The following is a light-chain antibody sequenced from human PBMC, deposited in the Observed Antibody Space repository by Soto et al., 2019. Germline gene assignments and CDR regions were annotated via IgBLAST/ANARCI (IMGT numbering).Light chain of an antibody. J-gene: IGKJ1*01. CDR2: GAS. V-gene: IGKV3-20*01. Sequence: EIVRTKYPATLSVSPGERVALSCRASQSVSNNYLAWYQQKPGQAPRLLIYGASNRATGIPDRFSGSGSGTDFTLTISRLEPEDFAVYYCQQYGSSGTFGQGSKVDI. CDR3: QQYGSSGT. CDR1: QSVSNNY.